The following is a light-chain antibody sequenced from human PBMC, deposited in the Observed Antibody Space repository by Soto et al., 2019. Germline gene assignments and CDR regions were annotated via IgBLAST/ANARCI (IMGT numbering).Light chain of an antibody. CDR3: QQYNKWPAIT. J-gene: IGKJ1*01. V-gene: IGKV3-15*01. Sequence: EIVMTQSPATLSVSPGERATLSCRASQSVSSNLAWYQQKPGQAPRFLIYGASTRATGIPARFSGSGSGADFTLTISRLEPEDFAVYFCQQYNKWPAITFGQGTKVDIK. CDR1: QSVSSN. CDR2: GAS.